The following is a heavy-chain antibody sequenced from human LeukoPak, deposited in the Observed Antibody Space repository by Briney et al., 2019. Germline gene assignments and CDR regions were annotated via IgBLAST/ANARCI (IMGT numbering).Heavy chain of an antibody. V-gene: IGHV1-46*01. CDR1: GYTFTSYY. J-gene: IGHJ5*02. Sequence: ASVKVSCKTSGYTFTSYYVHWVRQAPGQGLEWMGIINPSGDSTTYAQKFQGKVTITRHTSTSTVYKELSSLRSEDTAVYYCALGRFSSWFDPWGQGTLVTVSS. CDR2: INPSGDST. CDR3: ALGRFSSWFDP. D-gene: IGHD5-18*01.